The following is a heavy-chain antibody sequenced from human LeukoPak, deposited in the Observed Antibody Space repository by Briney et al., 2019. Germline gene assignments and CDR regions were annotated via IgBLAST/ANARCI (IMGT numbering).Heavy chain of an antibody. Sequence: PSETLSLTCTVSGGSITSGSYHWGWIRQSPGKGLERIGNAYYTGSAYYNPSLKSRLTMSVDLSENHISLKLTSVTAADTAVYYCAREGGFYRPLDYSGQGTLVTVSS. CDR3: AREGGFYRPLDY. D-gene: IGHD3-3*01. CDR2: AYYTGSA. V-gene: IGHV4-39*07. CDR1: GGSITSGSYH. J-gene: IGHJ4*02.